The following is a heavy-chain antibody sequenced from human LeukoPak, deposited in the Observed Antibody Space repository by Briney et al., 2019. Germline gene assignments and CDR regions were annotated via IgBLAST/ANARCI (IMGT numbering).Heavy chain of an antibody. J-gene: IGHJ3*02. CDR3: ARDSPIWFGDFLSSDAFDI. CDR1: GGSIRGSSHY. Sequence: SETLSLTCTVSGGSIRGSSHYWGWIRLPPGMGLERIGNVYYTGSTYYNPSLESRVTISVDTSKNQFSLKLTSVTAADTAIYYCARDSPIWFGDFLSSDAFDIWGQGTVVTVSS. V-gene: IGHV4-39*07. CDR2: VYYTGST. D-gene: IGHD3-10*01.